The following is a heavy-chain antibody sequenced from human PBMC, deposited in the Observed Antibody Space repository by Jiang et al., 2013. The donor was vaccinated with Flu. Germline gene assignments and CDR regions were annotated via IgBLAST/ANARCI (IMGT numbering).Heavy chain of an antibody. V-gene: IGHV5-51*01. J-gene: IGHJ4*02. D-gene: IGHD4-23*01. CDR3: ARIGAPIYGGNYYYFDY. CDR2: IYPGDSDT. Sequence: VQLVESGAEVKKPGESLKISCKGSGYSFTSYWIGWVRQMPGKGLEWMGIIYPGDSDTRYSPSFQGQVTISADKSIGTAYLQWSSLKASDTAMYYCARIGAPIYGGNYYYFDYWGQGTLVTVSS. CDR1: GYSFTSYW.